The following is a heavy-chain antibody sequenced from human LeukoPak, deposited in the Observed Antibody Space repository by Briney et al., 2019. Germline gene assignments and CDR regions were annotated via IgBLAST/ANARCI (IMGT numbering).Heavy chain of an antibody. V-gene: IGHV4-59*01. D-gene: IGHD5-12*01. CDR2: IDYSGAT. CDR3: ARGGRYSAFDY. Sequence: SETLSLTCTVSGASIRTYYWSWIRQPPGKGLERIGYIDYSGATNYNPSLNSRVTISIDTSKNQFSLKLRSAIAADMAVYYCARGGRYSAFDYWGPGSLVTVSS. CDR1: GASIRTYY. J-gene: IGHJ4*02.